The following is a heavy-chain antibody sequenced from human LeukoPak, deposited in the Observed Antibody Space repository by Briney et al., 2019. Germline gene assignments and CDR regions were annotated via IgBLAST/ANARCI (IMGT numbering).Heavy chain of an antibody. D-gene: IGHD6-19*01. CDR1: GFTFSDYY. CDR3: ARVGVAGYYFDY. J-gene: IGHJ4*02. CDR2: ISSSGSTI. V-gene: IGHV3-11*01. Sequence: GGSLRLSCAASGFTFSDYYMSWIRQAPGKGLEWVAYISSSGSTIYYADSVKGRFTISRDNAKNSLSLHMNTLSAEDTAVYYCARVGVAGYYFDYWGPGTLVTVSS.